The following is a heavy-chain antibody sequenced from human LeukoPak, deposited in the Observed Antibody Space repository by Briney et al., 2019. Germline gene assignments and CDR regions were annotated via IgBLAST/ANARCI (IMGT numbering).Heavy chain of an antibody. CDR2: ISYDGSNK. J-gene: IGHJ4*02. CDR1: GFTFSSYG. CDR3: AKDAVVVPAGYFDY. V-gene: IGHV3-30*18. Sequence: GGSPRLSCAASGFTFSSYGMHWVRQAPGKGLEWVAVISYDGSNKYYADSVKGRFTISRDNSKNTLYLQMNSLRAEDTAVYYCAKDAVVVPAGYFDYWGQGTLVTVSS. D-gene: IGHD2-2*01.